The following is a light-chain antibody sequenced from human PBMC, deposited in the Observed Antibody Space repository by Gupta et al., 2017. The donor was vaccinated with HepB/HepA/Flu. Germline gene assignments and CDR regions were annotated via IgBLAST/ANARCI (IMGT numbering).Light chain of an antibody. CDR2: SSD. CDR1: SSNIGSNP. Sequence: QSVLTQPPSASGTPGQRVTISFSGSSSNIGSNPINWYQQLPGTAPKLLIYSSDQRPSGVPDRFSGSKSGTSASLAISGLQSEDEADYYCAAWDDSLNGRVFGGGTKLTVL. V-gene: IGLV1-44*01. CDR3: AAWDDSLNGRV. J-gene: IGLJ3*02.